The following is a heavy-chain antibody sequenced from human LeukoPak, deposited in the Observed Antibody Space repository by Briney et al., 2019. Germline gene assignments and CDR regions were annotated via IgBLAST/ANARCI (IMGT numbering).Heavy chain of an antibody. CDR3: ARAWNTYGDFDY. D-gene: IGHD5-18*01. V-gene: IGHV1-2*02. CDR1: GYTFIGYY. Sequence: ASVKVPCKASGYTFIGYYMNLVRQAPGQGLEWMGWINPNSGGTNYAQKFQGRVTMTRDTSISTDYMELRRLTSDDTAVYYCARAWNTYGDFDYWGQGTVVTVSS. CDR2: INPNSGGT. J-gene: IGHJ4*02.